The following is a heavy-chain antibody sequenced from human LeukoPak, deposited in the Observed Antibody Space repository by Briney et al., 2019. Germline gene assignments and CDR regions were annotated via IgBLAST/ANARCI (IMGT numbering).Heavy chain of an antibody. V-gene: IGHV1-2*02. D-gene: IGHD3-16*02. J-gene: IGHJ4*02. CDR3: ARDSGDYVWGSYRYSPGY. CDR1: GYTFTGYY. CDR2: INPNSGGT. Sequence: GASVKVSCKASGYTFTGYYMHWVRQAPGQGLEWMGWINPNSGGTNYAQKFQGRVTMTRDTSISTAYMELSRLRSDDTAVYYCARDSGDYVWGSYRYSPGYWGQGTLVTVSS.